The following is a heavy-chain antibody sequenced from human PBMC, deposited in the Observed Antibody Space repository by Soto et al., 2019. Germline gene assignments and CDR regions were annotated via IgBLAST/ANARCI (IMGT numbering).Heavy chain of an antibody. Sequence: QVQLVQSGAEVKKPGSSVKVSCKASGGTFSSYTISWVRQAPGQGLEWMGRIIPILGIANYAQKFQGRVTITADKSTSTAYMELSSLRSEDTAVYYCARVSIAAAGNFLPDWGQGTLVTVSS. V-gene: IGHV1-69*02. D-gene: IGHD6-13*01. CDR2: IIPILGIA. CDR1: GGTFSSYT. J-gene: IGHJ4*02. CDR3: ARVSIAAAGNFLPD.